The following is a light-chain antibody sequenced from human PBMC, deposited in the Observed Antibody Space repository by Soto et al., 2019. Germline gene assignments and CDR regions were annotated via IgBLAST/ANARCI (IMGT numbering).Light chain of an antibody. J-gene: IGKJ1*01. V-gene: IGKV4-1*01. CDR3: QHYSNDLPA. CDR1: QTLLYFANNLNY. CDR2: WAS. Sequence: IVMTQSPESLALSLGERATINCKSSQTLLYFANNLNYLAWYQQKPGQPPRLLIYWASTRESGVPDRCSSSGSGTDFTLTIRSLQDEDAAVYYCQHYSNDLPAFGQGTKVDIK.